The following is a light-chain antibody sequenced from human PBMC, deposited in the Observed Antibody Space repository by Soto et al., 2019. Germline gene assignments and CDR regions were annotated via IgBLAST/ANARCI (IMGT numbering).Light chain of an antibody. Sequence: DIQMTQSPSFVSASVGDRVTITCRASQDIRTWLAWYQQKPGKAPNLLIYAASTLQSGVPSRFSGNGSGTDFTLTISSLQPEDFATYLCQQASGSPPWTFGQGTKVDIK. CDR3: QQASGSPPWT. V-gene: IGKV1-12*01. J-gene: IGKJ1*01. CDR2: AAS. CDR1: QDIRTW.